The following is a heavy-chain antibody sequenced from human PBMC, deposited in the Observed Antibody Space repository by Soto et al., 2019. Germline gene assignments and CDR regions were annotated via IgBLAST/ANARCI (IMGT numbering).Heavy chain of an antibody. V-gene: IGHV4-39*01. Sequence: SETLSLTCTVSGGSISSGGYYWSWIRQYPGKGLEWIGNIFYSGNTYYNPSLQRRLVISADTSKNHFSLTLSSVTAADTAVYYCARHSGDCSNGVCSAFFDYWGLGTLVTVSS. D-gene: IGHD2-8*01. CDR3: ARHSGDCSNGVCSAFFDY. CDR1: GGSISSGGYY. CDR2: IFYSGNT. J-gene: IGHJ4*02.